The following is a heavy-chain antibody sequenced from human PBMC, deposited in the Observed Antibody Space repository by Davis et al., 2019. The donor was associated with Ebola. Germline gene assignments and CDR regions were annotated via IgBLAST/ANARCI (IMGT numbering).Heavy chain of an antibody. J-gene: IGHJ4*02. CDR2: MNPNSGNT. CDR3: ARSRFGGGNVRGFGDY. CDR1: GYTFASYD. V-gene: IGHV1-8*01. D-gene: IGHD4-23*01. Sequence: AASVKVSCKASGYTFASYDINWVRQATGQGLEWMGWMNPNSGNTGYAQKFQGRVTMTRDTSTSTVYMELSSLRSEDTAVYYCARSRFGGGNVRGFGDYWGQGTLVTVSS.